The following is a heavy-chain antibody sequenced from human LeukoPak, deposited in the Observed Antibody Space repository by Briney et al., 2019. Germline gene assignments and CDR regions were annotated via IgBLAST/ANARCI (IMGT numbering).Heavy chain of an antibody. D-gene: IGHD2-2*01. CDR2: ISAYNGNT. J-gene: IGHJ5*02. CDR1: GYTFTSYG. Sequence: ASVKVSCKSSGYTFTSYGICWVRQAPGQGLEWVGWISAYNGNTNYAQKFQDRVTMTTDTSTSTAYMELRSLRSDDTAVYYCARDQDETQSSRTRHKVLPADGNWFDPWGQGTLVTVSS. V-gene: IGHV1-18*01. CDR3: ARDQDETQSSRTRHKVLPADGNWFDP.